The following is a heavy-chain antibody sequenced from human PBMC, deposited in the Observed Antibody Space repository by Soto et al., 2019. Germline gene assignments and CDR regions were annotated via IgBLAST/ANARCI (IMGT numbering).Heavy chain of an antibody. J-gene: IGHJ5*02. CDR2: IYYPGTT. CDR1: GGSMSRGADY. D-gene: IGHD5-18*01. CDR3: DVETTMGGPNEFDP. Sequence: QVQLQESGPGLVKSSQTLSLTCTDSGGSMSRGADYWRWIRQHPGEGLEWIGYIYYPGTTYYNPSLRSRVTISVDPSKKQFSLQLSSVTVADTGVYYCDVETTMGGPNEFDPWGQGTLVTVSS. V-gene: IGHV4-31*03.